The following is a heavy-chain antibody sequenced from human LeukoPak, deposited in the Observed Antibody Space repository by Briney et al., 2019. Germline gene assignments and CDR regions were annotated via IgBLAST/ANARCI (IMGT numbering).Heavy chain of an antibody. CDR1: GGSISSYY. D-gene: IGHD6-19*01. CDR2: IYYSGST. CDR3: ARDPLGYSSGWADAFDI. J-gene: IGHJ3*02. Sequence: SETLSLTCTVSGGSISSYYWSWIRQPSGKGLEWIGYIYYSGSTNYNPSLKSRVTISVDTSKNQFSLKLSSVTAADTAVYYCARDPLGYSSGWADAFDIWGQGTMVTVSS. V-gene: IGHV4-59*01.